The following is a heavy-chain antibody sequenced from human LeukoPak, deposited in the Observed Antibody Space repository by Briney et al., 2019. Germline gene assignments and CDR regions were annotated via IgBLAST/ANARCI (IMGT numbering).Heavy chain of an antibody. CDR1: GLTFSSYS. D-gene: IGHD6-13*01. J-gene: IGHJ4*02. V-gene: IGHV3-23*01. CDR2: ISASGDDT. CDR3: AKDAAGPEY. Sequence: GGSLSLSCVVSGLTFSSYSMSWVRQAPGEGLEWVSGISASGDDTWYPDSVKGRFTISRENSKNTLFLQMTSWRVEDRAIYYCAKDAAGPEYWGQGTRVSVSS.